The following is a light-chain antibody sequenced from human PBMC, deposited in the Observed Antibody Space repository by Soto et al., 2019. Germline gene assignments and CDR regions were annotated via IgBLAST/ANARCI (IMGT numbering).Light chain of an antibody. Sequence: EIVVTQAPCTLSLSPGERATLSCRAIQSDSSSYLAWYQQQPGQAPRLLLYGASSRATGIPPRFSGSGSGTKFTLPISSMQPDDFATYYCQQYHTYPTWTFGPGTKVDI. J-gene: IGKJ1*01. CDR3: QQYHTYPTWT. V-gene: IGKV3-20*01. CDR1: QSDSSSY. CDR2: GAS.